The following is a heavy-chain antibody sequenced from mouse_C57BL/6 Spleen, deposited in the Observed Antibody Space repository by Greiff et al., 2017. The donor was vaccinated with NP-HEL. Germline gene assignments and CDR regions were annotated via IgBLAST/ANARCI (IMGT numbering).Heavy chain of an antibody. CDR1: GFTFSDYG. CDR2: ISSGSSTI. CDR3: ARGYYGSSYLFAY. J-gene: IGHJ3*01. V-gene: IGHV5-17*01. D-gene: IGHD1-1*01. Sequence: EVKLVESGGGLVKPGGSLKLSCAASGFTFSDYGMHWVRQAPEKGLEWVAYISSGSSTIYYADTVKGRFTISRDNAKNTLFLQMTSLRSEDTAMYYCARGYYGSSYLFAYWGQVTLVTVSA.